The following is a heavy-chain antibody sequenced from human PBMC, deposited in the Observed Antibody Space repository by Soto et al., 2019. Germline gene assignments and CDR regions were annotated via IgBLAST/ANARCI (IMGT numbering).Heavy chain of an antibody. V-gene: IGHV4-39*07. CDR1: GRSMSSSTYY. J-gene: IGHJ5*02. CDR3: ARLGAYYQSLDP. CDR2: INHRKNT. Sequence: SETLSLTCTVAGRSMSSSTYYWGWLRQPPGTGLERNGEINHRKNTNYNPSLKSRVTLSLETSKSQFSLRLTSVTASDTAVYYCARLGAYYQSLDPWGQGTLVTVSS. D-gene: IGHD2-21*01.